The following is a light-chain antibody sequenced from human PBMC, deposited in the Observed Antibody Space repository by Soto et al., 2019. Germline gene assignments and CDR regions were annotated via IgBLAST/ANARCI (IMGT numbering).Light chain of an antibody. V-gene: IGKV3-20*01. J-gene: IGKJ4*02. CDR1: ESVTSTY. Sequence: EIVLTQSPGTLSLSPGERATLSCRTSESVTSTYLAWYQQKPGQPPMLLIYGASGRATGSPDRFSGSGSGIDFTLPISRLEPEDFAVYCWQLCCGPPRYMLGGGTKLGIK. CDR3: QLCCGPPRYM. CDR2: GAS.